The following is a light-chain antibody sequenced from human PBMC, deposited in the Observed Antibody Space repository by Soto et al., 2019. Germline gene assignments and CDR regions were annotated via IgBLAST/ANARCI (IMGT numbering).Light chain of an antibody. V-gene: IGLV1-40*01. J-gene: IGLJ3*02. CDR2: RNN. Sequence: QSVLTQPPSVSGAPGQRVIISCTGSRSNIGAGYAVHWYRRLPGTAPKLLISRNNNRSSGVPDRFSGSKSGTSASLAIAGLQAEDEADYYCAAWDDSLNAWVFGGGTKLTVL. CDR3: AAWDDSLNAWV. CDR1: RSNIGAGYA.